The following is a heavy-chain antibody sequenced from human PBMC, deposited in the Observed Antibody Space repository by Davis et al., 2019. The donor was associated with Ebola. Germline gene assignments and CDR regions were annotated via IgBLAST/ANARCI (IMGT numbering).Heavy chain of an antibody. CDR1: AGTFCSYA. CDR2: IISIFGTA. D-gene: IGHD5-24*01. CDR3: AKDVEMATTWGGYT. V-gene: IGHV1-69*13. J-gene: IGHJ4*02. Sequence: SAMVFCYASAGTFCSYAIIWVRHAPGQGLEWMGGIISIFGTANYAQKSQGRVMIIADESTGTAYMELSSLRSEDTAVYYCAKDVEMATTWGGYTWGQGTLVTVSS.